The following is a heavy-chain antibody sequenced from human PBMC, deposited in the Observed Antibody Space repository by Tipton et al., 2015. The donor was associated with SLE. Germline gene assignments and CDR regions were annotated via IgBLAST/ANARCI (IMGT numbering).Heavy chain of an antibody. CDR3: ARPGGYGGFDY. CDR2: IDHSGST. J-gene: IGHJ4*02. V-gene: IGHV4-34*01. CDR1: GGSFSDYY. Sequence: LRLSCAVFGGSFSDYYWSWIRQPPGKGLEWIGEIDHSGSTNYNPSLKSRVTISVDTSKNQFSLKLTSVTAADTAVYYCARPGGYGGFDYWGQGTLVTVSS. D-gene: IGHD4-23*01.